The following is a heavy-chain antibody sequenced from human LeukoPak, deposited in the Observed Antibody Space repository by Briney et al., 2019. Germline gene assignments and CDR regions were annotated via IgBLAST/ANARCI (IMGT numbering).Heavy chain of an antibody. J-gene: IGHJ5*01. V-gene: IGHV3-74*01. CDR1: GFTFSSYW. CDR2: IKGDGSHT. CDR3: VRDWDHFDFDS. Sequence: GGSLRLSCAASGFTFSSYWMHRVRQAPGKGLVWVSRIKGDGSHTIYADSVKGRFTISRDNAKNTLYLQMKSLRVEDTAVYYCVRDWDHFDFDSWGQGTLVTVS. D-gene: IGHD3-9*01.